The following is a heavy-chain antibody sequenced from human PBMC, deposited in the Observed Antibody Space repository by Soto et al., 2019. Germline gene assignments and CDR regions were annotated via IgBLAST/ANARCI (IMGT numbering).Heavy chain of an antibody. J-gene: IGHJ4*02. Sequence: QVQLVESGGGVVQPGESLRLSCLASGFDFSTNGMHWVRQAPGKGLEWVAVIWYDSTYKYYGDSVNGRFTISRDHHKNTLYLQMDSLRVDDTAVYYGAKDVNPGVYYLDYWGQGTLVTVSS. D-gene: IGHD3-10*01. CDR3: AKDVNPGVYYLDY. CDR1: GFDFSTNG. V-gene: IGHV3-33*06. CDR2: IWYDSTYK.